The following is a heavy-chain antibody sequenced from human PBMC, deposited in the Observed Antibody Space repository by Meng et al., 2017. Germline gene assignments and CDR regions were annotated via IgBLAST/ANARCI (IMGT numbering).Heavy chain of an antibody. J-gene: IGHJ4*02. CDR2: AYYRSKWYH. CDR1: GVSVASTSAA. Sequence: QVQLQQSGPGLVKPSQTLSLTCAISGVSVASTSAAWNWIRQSRSRGLEWLGRAYYRSKWYHDYAESVKSRISIDPDTSKNQFSLQLRSVTPEDSAVYYCARGSYSFNSWGQRTLVTVSS. V-gene: IGHV6-1*01. CDR3: ARGSYSFNS. D-gene: IGHD1-26*01.